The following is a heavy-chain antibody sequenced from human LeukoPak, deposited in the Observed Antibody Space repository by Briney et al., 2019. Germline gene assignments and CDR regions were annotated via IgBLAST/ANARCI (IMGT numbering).Heavy chain of an antibody. D-gene: IGHD6-13*01. V-gene: IGHV3-30*04. CDR2: ISYDGSVT. CDR3: ARVGYSSSWDY. CDR1: GFSFRSYT. Sequence: GGSLRLSCAASGFSFRSYTMHWVRQAPGKGLEWVALISYDGSVTYYADSVKGRFTISRDNAKNTLYLQMNSLRAEDTAVYYCARVGYSSSWDYWGQGTLVTVSS. J-gene: IGHJ4*02.